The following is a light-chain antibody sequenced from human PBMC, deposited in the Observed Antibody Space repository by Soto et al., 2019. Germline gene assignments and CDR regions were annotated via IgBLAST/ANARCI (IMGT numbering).Light chain of an antibody. Sequence: QSALTQPASVSGSPGQSITISCTGTSSDVGGYNYVSWYQHHPGKAPKLMIYDVSSRPSGVSNRFSGSKSGNTASLTISGLQAEDEADYYCSSHTSSNTVIFGGGTKVTVL. V-gene: IGLV2-14*03. J-gene: IGLJ2*01. CDR2: DVS. CDR1: SSDVGGYNY. CDR3: SSHTSSNTVI.